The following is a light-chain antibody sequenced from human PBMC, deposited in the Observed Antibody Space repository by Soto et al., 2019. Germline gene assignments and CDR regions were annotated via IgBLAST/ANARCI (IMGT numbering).Light chain of an antibody. CDR1: QSISSW. Sequence: DILMTQSPPTLPASVGDRVTITCRASQSISSWLAWYQQRPGKAPNLLIYDVSSLEGGVPSRFSGSGSGTEFTLTISSLQPDDFATYYCQQYTNYPWTFGQGTKV. CDR2: DVS. CDR3: QQYTNYPWT. J-gene: IGKJ1*01. V-gene: IGKV1-5*01.